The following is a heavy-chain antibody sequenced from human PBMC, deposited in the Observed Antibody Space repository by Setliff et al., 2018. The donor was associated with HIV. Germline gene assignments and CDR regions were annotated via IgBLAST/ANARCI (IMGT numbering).Heavy chain of an antibody. CDR3: AKDTEGYYDSSGYINPYFDY. CDR1: GFTFSYYA. V-gene: IGHV3-23*01. D-gene: IGHD3-22*01. J-gene: IGHJ4*02. Sequence: SLRLSCAASGFTFSYYAMNWVRQAPGKGLEWVSSITSNGGTKYYADSVRGRFIPSRDNSKNMLYLQMNSLRAADTAVYYCAKDTEGYYDSSGYINPYFDYWGQGTVVTVSS. CDR2: ITSNGGTK.